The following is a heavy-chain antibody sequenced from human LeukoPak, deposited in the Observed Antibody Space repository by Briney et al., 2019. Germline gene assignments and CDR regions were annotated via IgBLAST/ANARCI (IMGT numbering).Heavy chain of an antibody. CDR1: GGSISSYY. CDR3: ARGPSPGYFGY. J-gene: IGHJ4*02. CDR2: IYYSGST. Sequence: SETLSLTCTVSGGSISSYYWSWIRQPPGKGLEWIGYIYYSGSTNYNPSLKSRVTISVDTSKNQFSLKLSSVTAADTAVYYCARGPSPGYFGYWGQGTLVTVSS. V-gene: IGHV4-59*01.